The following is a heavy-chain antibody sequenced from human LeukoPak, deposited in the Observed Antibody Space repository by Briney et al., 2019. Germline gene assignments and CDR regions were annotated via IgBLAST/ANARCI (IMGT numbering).Heavy chain of an antibody. CDR2: SIPIFGTA. Sequence: GASVKVSCKASGGTFSSYAISWVRQAPGQGLEWMGGSIPIFGTANYAQKLHGSVTITTDESTSTAYMELSSLRSEDTAVYYCARGPPWQQLGRKDEFYMDVWGKGTTVTVSS. CDR3: ARGPPWQQLGRKDEFYMDV. J-gene: IGHJ6*04. D-gene: IGHD6-13*01. CDR1: GGTFSSYA. V-gene: IGHV1-69*05.